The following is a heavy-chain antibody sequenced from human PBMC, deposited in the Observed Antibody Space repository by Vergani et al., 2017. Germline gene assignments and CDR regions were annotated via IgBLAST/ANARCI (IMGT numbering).Heavy chain of an antibody. CDR3: ARHTTYTDS. Sequence: EVELVQSGPEMRKPGESLKISCKGSEYSFGNYWIGWVRQMPGKGLEWMGIIYPADSDTRYSPSFQGHVTISADKSISTAFLQWDRLKASDTAIYYCARHTTYTDSWGQGTLVTVSS. CDR1: EYSFGNYW. V-gene: IGHV5-51*01. J-gene: IGHJ4*02. CDR2: IYPADSDT. D-gene: IGHD1-1*01.